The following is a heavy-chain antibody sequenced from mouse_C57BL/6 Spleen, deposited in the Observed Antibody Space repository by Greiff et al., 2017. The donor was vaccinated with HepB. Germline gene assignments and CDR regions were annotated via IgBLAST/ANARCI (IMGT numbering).Heavy chain of an antibody. D-gene: IGHD2-3*01. CDR2: INPYNGGT. CDR1: GYTFTDYY. Sequence: VQLQQSGPVLVKPGASVKMSCKASGYTFTDYYMNWVKQSHGKSLEWIGVINPYNGGTSYNQKFKGKATLTVDKSSSTAYMELNSLTSEDSAVYYCARGDGYNSYWYFDVWGTGTTVTVSS. CDR3: ARGDGYNSYWYFDV. J-gene: IGHJ1*03. V-gene: IGHV1-19*01.